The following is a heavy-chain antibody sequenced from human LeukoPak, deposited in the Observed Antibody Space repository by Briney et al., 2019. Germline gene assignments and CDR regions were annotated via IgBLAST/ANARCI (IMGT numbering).Heavy chain of an antibody. V-gene: IGHV1-69*15. CDR2: IIPIFGTA. D-gene: IGHD5-12*01. Sequence: SVKVSCKASGGTFSSYAISWVRQAPGQGLEWMGRIIPIFGTANYAQKFQGRVTITADESTSTAYMELSSLRSEDTAVYYCASLSGRYSGYPGYFQHWGQGTLVTVSS. CDR1: GGTFSSYA. CDR3: ASLSGRYSGYPGYFQH. J-gene: IGHJ1*01.